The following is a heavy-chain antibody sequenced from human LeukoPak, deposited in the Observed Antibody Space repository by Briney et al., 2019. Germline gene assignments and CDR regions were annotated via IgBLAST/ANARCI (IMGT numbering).Heavy chain of an antibody. CDR3: ARGPTQQYQLLVWFDP. CDR2: IIPIFGTA. J-gene: IGHJ5*02. CDR1: GGTFSSYA. Sequence: GSSVKVSCKASGGTFSSYAISWVRQAPGQGLEWMGGIIPIFGTANYAQKFQGRVTITADESTSTAYMELSSLRSEDTAVYYCARGPTQQYQLLVWFDPWAREPWSPSPQ. V-gene: IGHV1-69*01. D-gene: IGHD2-2*01.